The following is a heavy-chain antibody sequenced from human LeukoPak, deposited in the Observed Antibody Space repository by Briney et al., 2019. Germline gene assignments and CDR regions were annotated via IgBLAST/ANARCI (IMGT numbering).Heavy chain of an antibody. CDR3: ARERGYSGYDVFDY. J-gene: IGHJ4*02. Sequence: GRSLRLSCAASGFTFSSYAVHWVRQAPGKGLEWVAVISYDGSNKYYADSVKGRFTISRDNSKNTLYLQMNSLRAEDTAVYYCARERGYSGYDVFDYWGQGTLVTVSS. V-gene: IGHV3-30*04. CDR2: ISYDGSNK. D-gene: IGHD5-12*01. CDR1: GFTFSSYA.